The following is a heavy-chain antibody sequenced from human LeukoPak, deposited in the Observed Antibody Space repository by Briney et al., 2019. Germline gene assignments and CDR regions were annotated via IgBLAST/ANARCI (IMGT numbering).Heavy chain of an antibody. D-gene: IGHD3-22*01. V-gene: IGHV1-2*02. CDR1: GYTFTGYY. CDR3: ARVEGSGPYYYDSSGYYRLDY. CDR2: INPNSGGT. Sequence: ASVKVSCKASGYTFTGYYMHWVRQAPGQGLEWMGWINPNSGGTNYAQKFQGRVTMTRDTSISTAYMELSRLRSDDTAVYYCARVEGSGPYYYDSSGYYRLDYWGQGTLVTVSS. J-gene: IGHJ4*02.